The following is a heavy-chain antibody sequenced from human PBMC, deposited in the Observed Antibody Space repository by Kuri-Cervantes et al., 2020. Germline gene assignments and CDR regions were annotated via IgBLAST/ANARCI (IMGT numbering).Heavy chain of an antibody. CDR3: ARGGIVGARPFQH. J-gene: IGHJ1*01. D-gene: IGHD1-26*01. CDR1: GGSISSYY. CDR2: IYYSGST. Sequence: GSLRLSCTVSGGSISSYYWSWIRQPPGKGLEWIGYIYYSGSTNYNPSLKSRVTISADTSKNQFSLKLSSVTAADTAVYYCARGGIVGARPFQHWGQGTLVTVSS. V-gene: IGHV4-59*08.